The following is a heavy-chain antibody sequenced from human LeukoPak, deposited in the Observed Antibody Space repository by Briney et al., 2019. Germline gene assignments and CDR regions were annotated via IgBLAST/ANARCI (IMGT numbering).Heavy chain of an antibody. CDR3: ARVPYCGGDCYYGVTLDY. CDR1: GYTFTSYG. CDR2: ISAYNGNT. D-gene: IGHD2-21*02. Sequence: ASVKVSCKASGYTFTSYGISWVRQAPGQGLEWMGWISAYNGNTNYAQKLQGRVTMTTDTSASTAYMELRSLRSDDTAVYYCARVPYCGGDCYYGVTLDYWGQGTLVTVSS. J-gene: IGHJ4*02. V-gene: IGHV1-18*01.